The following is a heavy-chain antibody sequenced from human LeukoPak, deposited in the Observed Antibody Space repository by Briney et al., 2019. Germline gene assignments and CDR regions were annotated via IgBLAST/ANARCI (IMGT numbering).Heavy chain of an antibody. Sequence: GGSLRLSCAASGFTFSSFSMHWVRQAPGKGLESVSAISSNGGSTYYANSVKGRFTIFRDNSKNTLYLQMGSLRAEDMAVYYCAREYYGGYVDYWGQGTLVTVSS. CDR3: AREYYGGYVDY. J-gene: IGHJ4*02. CDR1: GFTFSSFS. D-gene: IGHD3-10*01. CDR2: ISSNGGST. V-gene: IGHV3-64*01.